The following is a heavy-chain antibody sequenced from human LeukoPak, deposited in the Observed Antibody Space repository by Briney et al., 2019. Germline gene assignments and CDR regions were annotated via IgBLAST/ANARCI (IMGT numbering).Heavy chain of an antibody. V-gene: IGHV3-23*01. J-gene: IGHJ4*02. CDR1: GFTFSSYA. D-gene: IGHD1-26*01. CDR2: ISGSGGST. CDR3: ANTHRGSHYYFDH. Sequence: GGSLRLSCAASGFTFSSYAMSWVRQAPGKGLEWVSAISGSGGSTYYADSVKGRFTISRDNSKNTLYLQMNSLRAEDTAVYYCANTHRGSHYYFDHWGQGTLVTVSS.